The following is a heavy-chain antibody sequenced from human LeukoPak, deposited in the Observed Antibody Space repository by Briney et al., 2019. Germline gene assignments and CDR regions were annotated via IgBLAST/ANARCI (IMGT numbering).Heavy chain of an antibody. D-gene: IGHD4-17*01. Sequence: ASVKVSCKASGYTFTGYYIHWVRQAPGQGLEWMGWISPNSGGTNYAQKLQGRVTMTTDTSTSTAYMELRSLRSDDTAVYYCARDLRRLRFPDYWGQGTLVTVSS. J-gene: IGHJ4*02. V-gene: IGHV1-2*02. CDR2: ISPNSGGT. CDR1: GYTFTGYY. CDR3: ARDLRRLRFPDY.